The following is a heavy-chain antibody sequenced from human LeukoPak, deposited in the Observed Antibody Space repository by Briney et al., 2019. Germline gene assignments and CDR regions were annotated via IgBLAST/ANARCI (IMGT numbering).Heavy chain of an antibody. J-gene: IGHJ4*02. V-gene: IGHV1-69*13. CDR3: AHLPEAMAANYFDY. CDR2: IIPIFGTA. D-gene: IGHD5-18*01. Sequence: GASVKVSCKASGGTFSSYAISWVRQAPGQGLEWMGGIIPIFGTANYAQKFQGRVTITADESTSTAYMELSSLRSEDTAVYYCAHLPEAMAANYFDYWGQGTLVTVSS. CDR1: GGTFSSYA.